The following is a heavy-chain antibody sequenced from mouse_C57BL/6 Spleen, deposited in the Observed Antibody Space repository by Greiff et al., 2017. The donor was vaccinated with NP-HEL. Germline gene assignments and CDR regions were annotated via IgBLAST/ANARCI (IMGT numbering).Heavy chain of an antibody. CDR2: INYDGSST. CDR3: ARAIDSSGYGFDY. Sequence: EVKLMESEGGLVQPGSSMKLSCTASGFTFSDYYMAWVRQVPEKGLEWVANINYDGSSTYYLDSLKSRFIISRDNAKNILYLQMSSLKSEDTATYYCARAIDSSGYGFDYWGQGTTLTVSS. CDR1: GFTFSDYY. J-gene: IGHJ2*01. V-gene: IGHV5-16*01. D-gene: IGHD3-2*02.